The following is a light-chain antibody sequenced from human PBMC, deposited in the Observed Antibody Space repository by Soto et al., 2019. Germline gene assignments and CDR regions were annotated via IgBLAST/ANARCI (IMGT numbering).Light chain of an antibody. CDR2: AAS. Sequence: DVQMTQSTSSLSASVGDRVTITCRASQDINTWLAWYPQKAEKAPKSLIYAASSLQTGFPSRFSGSQSVTDFTPTIRSLQPEDSATYYCQQYNIYPLSFGGGPKVEIK. V-gene: IGKV1D-16*01. J-gene: IGKJ4*01. CDR1: QDINTW. CDR3: QQYNIYPLS.